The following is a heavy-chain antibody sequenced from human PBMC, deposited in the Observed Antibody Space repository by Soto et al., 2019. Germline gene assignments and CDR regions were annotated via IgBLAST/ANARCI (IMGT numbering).Heavy chain of an antibody. CDR1: GGTFSSYA. J-gene: IGHJ6*02. CDR3: ARGGCGGSCYFVSGYYYYGMDV. CDR2: IIPIFGTA. V-gene: IGHV1-69*13. D-gene: IGHD2-15*01. Sequence: SVKVSCKASGGTFSSYAISWVRQAPGQGLEWMGGIIPIFGTANYAQKFQGRVTITADGSTSTAYMELSSLRSEDTAVYYCARGGCGGSCYFVSGYYYYGMDVWGQGTTVTVS.